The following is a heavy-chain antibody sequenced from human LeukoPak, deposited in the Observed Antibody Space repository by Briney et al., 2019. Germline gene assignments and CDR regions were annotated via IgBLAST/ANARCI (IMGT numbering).Heavy chain of an antibody. CDR1: GFTFSSYG. D-gene: IGHD6-19*01. CDR2: ISFDGSIQ. Sequence: GGSLRLSCTPSGFTFSSYGMHWVRQTPGKGLEWVALISFDGSIQYYADSVKGRFTISRDNSKNTLFLQMNSLRPEDTAVYYCAKDSDIAVAGSDDALDVWGQGTMVTVSS. CDR3: AKDSDIAVAGSDDALDV. J-gene: IGHJ3*01. V-gene: IGHV3-30*18.